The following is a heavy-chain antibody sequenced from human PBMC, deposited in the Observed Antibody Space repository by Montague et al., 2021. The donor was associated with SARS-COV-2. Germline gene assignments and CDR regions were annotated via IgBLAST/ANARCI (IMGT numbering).Heavy chain of an antibody. V-gene: IGHV2-70*11. CDR2: IDWDDDK. J-gene: IGHJ3*01. CDR3: AREYYYDSSGYYGYAFDL. D-gene: IGHD3-22*01. Sequence: PALVKPTQTLTLTCTFSGFSLSTSGMCVSWIRQPPGKALEWLARIDWDDDKYYSTSLKTRLTISKDTSKNQVVLTMTNMDPVDTATYYCAREYYYDSSGYYGYAFDLWGQGTMVTVSS. CDR1: GFSLSTSGMC.